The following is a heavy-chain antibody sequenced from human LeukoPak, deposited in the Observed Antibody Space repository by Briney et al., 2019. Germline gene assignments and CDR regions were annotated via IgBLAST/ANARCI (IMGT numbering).Heavy chain of an antibody. J-gene: IGHJ3*02. CDR1: GGSISSSSYY. CDR2: NSGNT. V-gene: IGHV4-39*01. D-gene: IGHD3-10*01. Sequence: KSSETLSLTCTVSGGSISSSSYYWVWIRQPPGKELEWIGSNSGNTYYNPSVKSRVTISVDTSKNQFSLKLSSVTAADTAVYYCARSTKIRLLWFGDIVDAFDIWGQGTMVTVSS. CDR3: ARSTKIRLLWFGDIVDAFDI.